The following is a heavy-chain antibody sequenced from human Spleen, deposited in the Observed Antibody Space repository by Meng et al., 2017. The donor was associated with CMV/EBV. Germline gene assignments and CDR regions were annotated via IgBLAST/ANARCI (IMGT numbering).Heavy chain of an antibody. CDR2: INWNSATI. CDR3: AKDRVVYDFSYSMDV. D-gene: IGHD3-3*01. J-gene: IGHJ6*02. Sequence: SLRLSCAASRLTFDDYAILWVRQAPGKGLEWVSVINWNSATIRYADSVKGRFIISRDNAKNSVYLQMNSLRTEDMASYYCAKDRVVYDFSYSMDVWGQGTTVTVSS. CDR1: RLTFDDYA. V-gene: IGHV3-9*03.